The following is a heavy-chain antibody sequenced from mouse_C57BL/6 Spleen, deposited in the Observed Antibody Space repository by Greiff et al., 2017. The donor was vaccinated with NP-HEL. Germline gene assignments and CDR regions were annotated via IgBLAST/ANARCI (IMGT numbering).Heavy chain of an antibody. D-gene: IGHD2-4*01. Sequence: EVKLQESGAELVRPGSSVKMSCKTSGYTFTSYGINWVKQRPGQGLEWIGYIYIGNGYTEYNEKFKGKATLTSDTSSSTAYMQLSSLTSEDSAIYFCASYDYDPHYYAMDYWGQGTSVTVSS. CDR1: GYTFTSYG. CDR3: ASYDYDPHYYAMDY. CDR2: IYIGNGYT. J-gene: IGHJ4*01. V-gene: IGHV1-58*01.